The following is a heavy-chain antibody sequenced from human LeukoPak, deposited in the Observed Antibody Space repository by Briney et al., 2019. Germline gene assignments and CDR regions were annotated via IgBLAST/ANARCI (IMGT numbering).Heavy chain of an antibody. V-gene: IGHV3-74*01. CDR1: GLTFSSYW. CDR3: ARVRRWGSDFDY. J-gene: IGHJ4*02. Sequence: GGSLRLSCAASGLTFSSYWMHWVRQAPGKGLVWVSRINSDGSSTSYADSVKGRFTISRDNAKNTLYLQMNSLRAEDTAVYYCARVRRWGSDFDYWGQGTLVTVSS. D-gene: IGHD2-21*01. CDR2: INSDGSST.